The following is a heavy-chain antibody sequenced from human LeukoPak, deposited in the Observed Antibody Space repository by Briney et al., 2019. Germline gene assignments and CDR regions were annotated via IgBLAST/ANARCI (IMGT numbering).Heavy chain of an antibody. D-gene: IGHD1-26*01. Sequence: SETLSLTCTVSGGSISGYYWSWVRQPPGKGLEWIGYINYSGSTNNNPSLKSRVTMSVDTSKNLFSLKVSSVTAADTAVYYCARGRSNYYGMDVWGQGTTVTVSS. J-gene: IGHJ6*02. V-gene: IGHV4-59*01. CDR3: ARGRSNYYGMDV. CDR1: GGSISGYY. CDR2: INYSGST.